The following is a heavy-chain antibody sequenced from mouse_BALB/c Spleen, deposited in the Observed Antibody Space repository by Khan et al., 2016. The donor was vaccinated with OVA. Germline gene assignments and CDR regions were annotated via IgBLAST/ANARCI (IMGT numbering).Heavy chain of an antibody. J-gene: IGHJ4*01. CDR3: ARSGAMDY. Sequence: EVELVESGGGLVQPGGSRKLSCAASGFTFSDYGMAWVRQAPGKGPEWVALISSLAYSIYYADTVTGRFTISRENAKNTLYLEMSSLRSEDTAMXYGARSGAMDYWGQGTSVTVSS. V-gene: IGHV5-15*02. CDR2: ISSLAYSI. CDR1: GFTFSDYG.